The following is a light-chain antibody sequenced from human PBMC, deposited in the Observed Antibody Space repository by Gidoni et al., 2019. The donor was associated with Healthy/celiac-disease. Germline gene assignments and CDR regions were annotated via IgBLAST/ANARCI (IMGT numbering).Light chain of an antibody. J-gene: IGKJ5*01. CDR3: QQRSNWPPGLT. CDR1: QSVSSY. CDR2: DAS. V-gene: IGKV3-11*01. Sequence: EMVLTQSPATLYLSPGERATLSCRASQSVSSYLAWYQQKPGQAPRLLIYDASNRATGIPARFSGSGSGTDFTLTISSLEPEDFAVYYCQQRSNWPPGLTFGQGTRLEIK.